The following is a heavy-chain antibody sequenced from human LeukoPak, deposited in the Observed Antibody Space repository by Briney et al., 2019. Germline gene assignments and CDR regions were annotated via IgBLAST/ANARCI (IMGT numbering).Heavy chain of an antibody. D-gene: IGHD2-2*01. CDR3: AKDLVVVPAAILDP. J-gene: IGHJ5*02. Sequence: PGGSLRLSCAASGFTVSSNYMSWVRQAPGKGLEWVSVIYSGGSTYYADSVKGRFTISRDNSKNTLYLQMNSLRAEDTAVYYCAKDLVVVPAAILDPWGQGTLLTVSS. CDR1: GFTVSSNY. CDR2: IYSGGST. V-gene: IGHV3-53*01.